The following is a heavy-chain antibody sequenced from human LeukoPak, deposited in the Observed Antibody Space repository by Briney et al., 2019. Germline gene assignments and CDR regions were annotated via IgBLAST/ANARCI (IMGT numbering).Heavy chain of an antibody. V-gene: IGHV3-64D*06. D-gene: IGHD2-15*01. CDR1: GFTFNNYA. CDR2: ISGNGGGT. CDR3: VKSWDVVVVVAAFDY. Sequence: GGSLRLSCSASGFTFNNYAMHWVRQSPGKGLEYVSTISGNGGGTYYADSVKGRFTISRDNSKNTLYLQLSSLRAEDTAVYYCVKSWDVVVVVAAFDYWGRGTLVTVTS. J-gene: IGHJ4*02.